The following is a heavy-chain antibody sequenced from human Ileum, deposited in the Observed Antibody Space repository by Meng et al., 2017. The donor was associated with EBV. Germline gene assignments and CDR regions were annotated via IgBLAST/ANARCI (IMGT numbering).Heavy chain of an antibody. CDR2: IYYSGTT. Sequence: VPGPESGPGLVKPSCTLSRTCAVSGDSISSTNWWGWIRQPPGKGLEWIGYIYYSGTTSYNPSLKSRVTMSVDTSKNQFSLNLNSVTAVDTAVYYCARNVPGTSAYYDWGQGTLVTVFS. J-gene: IGHJ4*02. CDR3: ARNVPGTSAYYD. V-gene: IGHV4-28*01. CDR1: GDSISSTNW. D-gene: IGHD3-22*01.